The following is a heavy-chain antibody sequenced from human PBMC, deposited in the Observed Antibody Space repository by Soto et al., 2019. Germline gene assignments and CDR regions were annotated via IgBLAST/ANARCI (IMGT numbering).Heavy chain of an antibody. D-gene: IGHD3-9*01. J-gene: IGHJ4*02. CDR2: IDGSGAGA. CDR1: GFTFRSYA. CDR3: AKGDILTGSKEGWDY. Sequence: EVQLLESGGDLVQPGGSLRLSCAASGFTFRSYAMSWVRQAPGRGLECVSSIDGSGAGAYYADSVKGRFTISRDNSKNTLDLQMNSLRAEDTAVYYCAKGDILTGSKEGWDYWGQGTLVTVSS. V-gene: IGHV3-23*01.